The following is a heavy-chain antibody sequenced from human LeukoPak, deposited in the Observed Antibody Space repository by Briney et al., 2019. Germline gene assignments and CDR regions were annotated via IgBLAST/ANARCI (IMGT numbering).Heavy chain of an antibody. Sequence: SSETLSLTCIVSGGSISSGSHYWSWIRQPAGKGLEWIGRIYSSGNTNYNPSLKSRVTISLDTSKNQFPLNLSSVTAADTAVYYCAGEVGGSWFDPWGLGTLVTVSS. CDR3: AGEVGGSWFDP. J-gene: IGHJ5*02. CDR2: IYSSGNT. D-gene: IGHD1-26*01. V-gene: IGHV4-61*02. CDR1: GGSISSGSHY.